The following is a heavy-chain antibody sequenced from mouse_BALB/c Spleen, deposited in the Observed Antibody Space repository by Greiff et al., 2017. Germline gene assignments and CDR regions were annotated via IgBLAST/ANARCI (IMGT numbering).Heavy chain of an antibody. CDR2: IWAGGST. CDR1: GFSLTSYG. J-gene: IGHJ4*01. CDR3: ARDYYGPHYYAMDY. D-gene: IGHD1-2*01. V-gene: IGHV2-9*02. Sequence: VQRVESGPGLVAPSQSLSITCTVSGFSLTSYGVHWVRQPPGKGLEWLGVIWAGGSTNYNSALMSRLSISKDNSKSQVFLKMNSLQTDDTAMYYCARDYYGPHYYAMDYWGQGTSVTVSS.